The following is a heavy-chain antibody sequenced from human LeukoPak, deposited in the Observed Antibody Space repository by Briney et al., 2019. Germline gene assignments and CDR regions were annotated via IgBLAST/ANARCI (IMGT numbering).Heavy chain of an antibody. J-gene: IGHJ4*02. CDR2: ISGSGGST. CDR3: AKDVLRYFDWLFDY. CDR1: GFTFSSYA. V-gene: IGHV3-23*01. D-gene: IGHD3-9*01. Sequence: GGSLRLSCAAAGFTFSSYAMSWVRQAPGKGLEWVSAISGSGGSTYYADSVKGRFTISRDNSKNTLYLQMNSLRAEDTAVYYCAKDVLRYFDWLFDYWGQGTLVTVSS.